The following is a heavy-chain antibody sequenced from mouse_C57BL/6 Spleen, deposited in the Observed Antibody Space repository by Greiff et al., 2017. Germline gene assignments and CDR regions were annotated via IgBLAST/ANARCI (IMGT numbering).Heavy chain of an antibody. CDR1: GYTFTDYN. D-gene: IGHD2-4*01. J-gene: IGHJ4*01. Sequence: EVKLQESGPELVKPGASVKIPCKASGYTFTDYNMDWVKQSHGKSLEWIGDINPNNGGTIYNQKFKGKATLTVDKSSSTAYMELRSLTSEDTAVYYGARRGYDYDGAMDYWVQGTSVTVSS. CDR2: INPNNGGT. V-gene: IGHV1-18*01. CDR3: ARRGYDYDGAMDY.